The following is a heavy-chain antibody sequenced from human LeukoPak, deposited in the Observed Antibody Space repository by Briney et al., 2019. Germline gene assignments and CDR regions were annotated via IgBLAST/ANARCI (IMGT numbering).Heavy chain of an antibody. J-gene: IGHJ4*02. CDR3: ARDISGWDDY. CDR1: GFTFDDYG. CDR2: INWNGGST. V-gene: IGHV3-20*04. D-gene: IGHD6-19*01. Sequence: GGSLRLSCAVSGFTFDDYGMSWVRQAPGKGLEWVYGINWNGGSTGYADSVKGRFTISRDNAKNPLYLQMNSLRAEDTALYYCARDISGWDDYWGQGTLVTVSS.